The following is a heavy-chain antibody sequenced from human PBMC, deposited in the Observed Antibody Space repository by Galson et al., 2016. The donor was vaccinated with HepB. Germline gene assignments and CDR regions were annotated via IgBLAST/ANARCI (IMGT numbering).Heavy chain of an antibody. D-gene: IGHD3-3*01. CDR1: GGTFTSYA. Sequence: SVKVSCKASGGTFTSYAFGWVRQAPGQGLEWMGGILPIFGTTNYAQILQGRATITADKSTSTTAMELSSLTSEDTAVYYCARSAYDFWSGHSRSGKYYFDYWGPGTLVTVSS. CDR3: ARSAYDFWSGHSRSGKYYFDY. J-gene: IGHJ4*02. CDR2: ILPIFGTT. V-gene: IGHV1-69*06.